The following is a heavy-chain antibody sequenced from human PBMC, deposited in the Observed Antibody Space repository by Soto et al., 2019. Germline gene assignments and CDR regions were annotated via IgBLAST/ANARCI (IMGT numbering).Heavy chain of an antibody. Sequence: SQTLSLTCAISGDSVSTNSATWDWIRQSPLRGLEWLGRTYYRSNWYTDYAVSVKGRITISPDTSNNQLSLQLNSVTPDDTAVYYCARLIGNGWLDSWGQGTLVTVAS. D-gene: IGHD2-8*01. J-gene: IGHJ5*01. CDR3: ARLIGNGWLDS. CDR2: TYYRSNWYT. V-gene: IGHV6-1*01. CDR1: GDSVSTNSAT.